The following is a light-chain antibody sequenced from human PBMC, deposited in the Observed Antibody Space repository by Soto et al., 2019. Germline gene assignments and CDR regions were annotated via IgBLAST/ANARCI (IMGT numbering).Light chain of an antibody. CDR3: QQYGSSPMYS. Sequence: EIVLTQSPGTLSLSPGERATLSCRASQSVSNSYVAWYQQKPGQAPRLLMYGASNRASGIPDRFSGSGSGADFTLTVSRLEPEDCAVYYCQQYGSSPMYSFGQGTRLEIK. CDR2: GAS. J-gene: IGKJ2*03. V-gene: IGKV3-20*01. CDR1: QSVSNSY.